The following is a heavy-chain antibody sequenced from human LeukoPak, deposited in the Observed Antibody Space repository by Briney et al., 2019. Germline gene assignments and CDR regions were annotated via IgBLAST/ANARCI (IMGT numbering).Heavy chain of an antibody. D-gene: IGHD4-11*01. V-gene: IGHV4-38-2*01. Sequence: SETLSLTCAVYGGSFSGYYWGWIRQPPGKGLEWIGSIFHSGSTYYNPSLKSRVTISVDTSKNQFSLKLSSVTAADTAVYYCARAHSNYGVNDAFDIWGQGTMVTVSS. CDR1: GGSFSGYY. CDR3: ARAHSNYGVNDAFDI. CDR2: IFHSGST. J-gene: IGHJ3*02.